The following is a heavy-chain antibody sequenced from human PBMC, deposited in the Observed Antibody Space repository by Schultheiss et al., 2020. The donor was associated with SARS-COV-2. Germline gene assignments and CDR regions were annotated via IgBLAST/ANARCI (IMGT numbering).Heavy chain of an antibody. V-gene: IGHV3-33*01. CDR1: GFTFSSYG. CDR2: IWYDGSNK. J-gene: IGHJ5*02. D-gene: IGHD6-13*01. CDR3: ARYSSSWYYWFDP. Sequence: GGSLRLSCAASGFTFSSYGMHWVRQAPGKGLEWVAVIWYDGSNKYYADSVKGRFTISRDNSKNTLYLQMNSLRAEDTAVYYCARYSSSWYYWFDPWGQGTLVTVSS.